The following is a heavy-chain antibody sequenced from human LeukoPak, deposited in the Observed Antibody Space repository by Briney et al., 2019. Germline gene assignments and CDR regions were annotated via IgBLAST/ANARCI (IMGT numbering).Heavy chain of an antibody. CDR1: GGSISSGGYY. CDR2: IYYSGST. D-gene: IGHD3-9*01. Sequence: PSETLSLTCTVSGGSISSGGYYWSWIRQHPGKGLEWIGYIYYSGSTYYNPSLKSRVTISVDTSKNQFPLTLSSVTAADTAVYYCASDTGYYDILIGHSSYYYYGMDVWGQGTTVTVSS. J-gene: IGHJ6*02. CDR3: ASDTGYYDILIGHSSYYYYGMDV. V-gene: IGHV4-31*03.